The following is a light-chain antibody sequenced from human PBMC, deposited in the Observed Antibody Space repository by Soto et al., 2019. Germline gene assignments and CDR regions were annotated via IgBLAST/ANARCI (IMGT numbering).Light chain of an antibody. CDR2: TSS. CDR1: QSINRY. CDR3: QQIYITPYT. Sequence: DIQMTQSPSSLSVSVGDRVTITCRASQSINRYLNWYQQKPGKAPKLLIYTSSNLQSGVPSRFSGSGFGTDFTLTISSLQPEDFETYYCQQIYITPYTFGQGTKLETK. V-gene: IGKV1-39*01. J-gene: IGKJ2*01.